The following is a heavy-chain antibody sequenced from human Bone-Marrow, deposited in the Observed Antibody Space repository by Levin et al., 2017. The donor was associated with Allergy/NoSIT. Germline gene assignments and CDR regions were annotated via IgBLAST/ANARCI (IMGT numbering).Heavy chain of an antibody. CDR3: ARDVGHCSDGGCHSQLSFDS. CDR2: IYYSGST. J-gene: IGHJ4*02. CDR1: GGSISSRDYY. V-gene: IGHV4-30-4*01. Sequence: PSETLSLTCTVSGGSISSRDYYWSWIRQSPGKGLEWIGYIYYSGSTYYTPSLKSRLTISLDTSKNQFSLKLRSVTAADSARYFCARDVGHCSDGGCHSQLSFDSWGQGTLVTVSS. D-gene: IGHD2-15*01.